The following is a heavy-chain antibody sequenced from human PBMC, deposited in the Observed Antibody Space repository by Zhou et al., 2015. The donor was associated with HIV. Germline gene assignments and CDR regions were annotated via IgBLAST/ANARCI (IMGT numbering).Heavy chain of an antibody. D-gene: IGHD4-17*01. CDR1: GYTFTSYD. CDR3: ARGGTSTVTGYWYFDL. Sequence: QVHLVQSGAEVKKPGASVKVSCKASGYTFTSYDINWVRQATGQGLEWMGWMNPNSANTGYAQNFQGRVTMTTDTSTSTAYMELRSLRSDDTAVYYCARGGTSTVTGYWYFDLWGRGTWSLS. CDR2: MNPNSANT. J-gene: IGHJ2*01. V-gene: IGHV1-8*01.